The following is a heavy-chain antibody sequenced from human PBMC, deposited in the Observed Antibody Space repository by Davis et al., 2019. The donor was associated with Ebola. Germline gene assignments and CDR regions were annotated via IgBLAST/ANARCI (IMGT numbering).Heavy chain of an antibody. CDR1: GFTFSSYS. D-gene: IGHD2-15*01. CDR3: AKLFNSGY. CDR2: ISSSSSYI. Sequence: GESLKISCAASGFTFSSYSMNWVRQAPGKGLEWVSSISSSSSYIYYADSVKGRFTISRDNAKNSLYLQMNSLRAEDTAVYYCAKLFNSGYWGQGTLVTVSS. V-gene: IGHV3-21*01. J-gene: IGHJ4*02.